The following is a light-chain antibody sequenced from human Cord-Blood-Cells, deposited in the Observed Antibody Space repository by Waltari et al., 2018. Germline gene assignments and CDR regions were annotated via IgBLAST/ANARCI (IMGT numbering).Light chain of an antibody. CDR2: AAS. Sequence: IQLTQSPSSLSASVADRVTITCRASQSISSYLNWYQQKPGKAPNFLIYAASSLQSGVASRFSGSGAGADFSLTISSLQPEDFATYYCQQSYSTPYSFGQGTKLEIK. J-gene: IGKJ2*03. CDR1: QSISSY. V-gene: IGKV1-39*01. CDR3: QQSYSTPYS.